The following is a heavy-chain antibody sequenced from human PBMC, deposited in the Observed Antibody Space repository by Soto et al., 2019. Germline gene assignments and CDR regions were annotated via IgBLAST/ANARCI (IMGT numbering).Heavy chain of an antibody. CDR3: ARGSSSWGGEGWFDP. D-gene: IGHD6-13*01. Sequence: SETLSLTCTVSGGSINSAGHSWGWVRQSPGKGLEWIGYIYYSGSTNYNPSLKSRVTISVDTSKNQFSLKLSSVTAADTAVYYCARGSSSWGGEGWFDPWGQGTLVTVSS. CDR2: IYYSGST. V-gene: IGHV4-61*08. CDR1: GGSINSAGHS. J-gene: IGHJ5*02.